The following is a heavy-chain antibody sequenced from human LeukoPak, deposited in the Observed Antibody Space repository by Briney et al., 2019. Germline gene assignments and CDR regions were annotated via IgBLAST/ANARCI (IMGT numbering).Heavy chain of an antibody. CDR2: IYTSGST. V-gene: IGHV4-4*07. CDR1: GGSISSYY. J-gene: IGHJ4*02. CDR3: ARHYYGSGTPTYYFDY. D-gene: IGHD3-10*01. Sequence: PSETLSLTCTVSGGSISSYYWSWIRQPAGKGLEWIGRIYTSGSTNYNPSLKSRVTMSVDTSKNQFSLKLSSVTAADTAVYYCARHYYGSGTPTYYFDYWGQGTLVTVSS.